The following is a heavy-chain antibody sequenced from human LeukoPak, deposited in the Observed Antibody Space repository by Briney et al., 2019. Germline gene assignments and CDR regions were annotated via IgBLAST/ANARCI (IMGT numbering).Heavy chain of an antibody. CDR1: GFTFSSYA. D-gene: IGHD3-10*01. Sequence: PGGSLRLSCAASGFTFSSYAMSWVRQAPGKGLEWASAISGSGGSTYYADSVKGRFTISRDNSKNTLYLQMNSLRAEDTAVYYCAKDRFGELLYDYWGQGTLVTVSS. CDR2: ISGSGGST. CDR3: AKDRFGELLYDY. V-gene: IGHV3-23*01. J-gene: IGHJ4*02.